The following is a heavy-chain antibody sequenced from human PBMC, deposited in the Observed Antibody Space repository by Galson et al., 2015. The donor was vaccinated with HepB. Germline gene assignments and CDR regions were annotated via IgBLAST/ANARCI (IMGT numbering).Heavy chain of an antibody. CDR3: ARGHPDSSGYYYFEIFYFDY. V-gene: IGHV4-59*01. Sequence: ETLSLTCTVSGGSISSYYWSWIRQPPGKGLEWIGYIYYSGSTNYNPSLKSRVTISVDTSKNQFSLKLSSVTAADTAVYYCARGHPDSSGYYYFEIFYFDYWGQGTLVTVSS. J-gene: IGHJ4*02. CDR2: IYYSGST. CDR1: GGSISSYY. D-gene: IGHD3-22*01.